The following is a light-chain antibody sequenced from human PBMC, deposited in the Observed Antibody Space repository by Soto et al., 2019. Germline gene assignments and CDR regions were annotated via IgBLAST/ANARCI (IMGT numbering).Light chain of an antibody. CDR2: GAS. Sequence: EIVMTQSPATLSVSPGERATLSCRASQTVSSNLAWYQQKPGQAPRLLIYGASTRATGIPARFSGSGSGTEFTLTISSRQSEDFAVYYCLQYNNWPRTFGQGTKVEIK. CDR3: LQYNNWPRT. V-gene: IGKV3-15*01. J-gene: IGKJ1*01. CDR1: QTVSSN.